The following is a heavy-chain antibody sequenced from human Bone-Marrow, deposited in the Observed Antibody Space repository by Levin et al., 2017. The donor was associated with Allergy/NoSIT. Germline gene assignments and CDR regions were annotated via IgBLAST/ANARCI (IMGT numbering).Heavy chain of an antibody. CDR3: AKVRVATIILDYFDY. Sequence: GGSLRLSCAASGFTFSSYAMSWVRQAPGKGLEWVSAISGSGGSTYYADSVKGRFTISRDNSKNTLYLQMNSLRAEDTAVYYCAKVRVATIILDYFDYWGQGTLVTVSS. V-gene: IGHV3-23*01. J-gene: IGHJ4*02. CDR1: GFTFSSYA. CDR2: ISGSGGST. D-gene: IGHD5-12*01.